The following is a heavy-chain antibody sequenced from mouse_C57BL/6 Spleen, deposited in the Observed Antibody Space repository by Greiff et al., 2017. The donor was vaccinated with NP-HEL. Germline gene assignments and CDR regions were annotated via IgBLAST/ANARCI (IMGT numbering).Heavy chain of an antibody. CDR1: GYAFTNYL. V-gene: IGHV1-54*01. D-gene: IGHD1-1*01. Sequence: QVQLKESGAELVRPGTSVKVSCKASGYAFTNYLIEWVKQRPGQGLEWIGVINPGSGGTNYNEKFKGKATLTADKSSSTAYMQLSSLTSEDSAVYFCARSGPVWFAYWGQRTLVTVSA. CDR3: ARSGPVWFAY. CDR2: INPGSGGT. J-gene: IGHJ3*01.